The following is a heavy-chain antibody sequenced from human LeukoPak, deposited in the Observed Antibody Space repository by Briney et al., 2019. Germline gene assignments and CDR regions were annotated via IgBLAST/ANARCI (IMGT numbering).Heavy chain of an antibody. V-gene: IGHV1-18*01. D-gene: IGHD3-10*01. CDR2: ISAYNGNT. CDR3: AATMVRGVFDY. Sequence: ASVKVSCKASGYTFTSYGISWVRQAPGQGLEWMGWISAYNGNTNYTQKLQGRVTMTTDTSTSTAYMELRSLRSDDTAVYYCAATMVRGVFDYWGQGTLVTVSS. CDR1: GYTFTSYG. J-gene: IGHJ4*02.